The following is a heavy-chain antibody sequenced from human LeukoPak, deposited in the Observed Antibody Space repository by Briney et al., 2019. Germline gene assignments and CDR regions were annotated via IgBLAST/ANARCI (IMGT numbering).Heavy chain of an antibody. CDR1: GGSISSYH. Sequence: SETLSLTCTVSGGSISSYHWIWIRQPAGKGLEWIGHTYTGGSTNYNPSPTSRVTMSVDTSKNQFSLKMNSVTAADTAVYYCARGPLGSSNWLAPWGQGTPVTVSS. D-gene: IGHD6-6*01. CDR3: ARGPLGSSNWLAP. CDR2: TYTGGST. J-gene: IGHJ5*02. V-gene: IGHV4-4*07.